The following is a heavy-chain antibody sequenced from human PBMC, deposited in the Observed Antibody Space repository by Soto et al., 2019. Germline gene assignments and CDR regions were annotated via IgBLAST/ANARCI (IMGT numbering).Heavy chain of an antibody. Sequence: GGSLRLSCAASGFTFSSYGMHWVRQAPGKGLEWVAVISYDGSNKYYADSVKGRFTISRDNSKNTLYLQMNSLRAEDTAVYYCAKDEGCSGGSCYPVNWFDPWGQGTLVTVSS. V-gene: IGHV3-30*18. CDR2: ISYDGSNK. D-gene: IGHD2-15*01. CDR3: AKDEGCSGGSCYPVNWFDP. J-gene: IGHJ5*02. CDR1: GFTFSSYG.